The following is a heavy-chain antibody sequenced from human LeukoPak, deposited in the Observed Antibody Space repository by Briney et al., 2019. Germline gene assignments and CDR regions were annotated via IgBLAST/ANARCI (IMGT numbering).Heavy chain of an antibody. CDR3: ARDRSRRYYDSSGYGY. D-gene: IGHD3-22*01. CDR1: GYTFTGYY. V-gene: IGHV1-2*02. Sequence: ASVKVSCKASGYTFTGYYMHWVRQAPGQGLEWMGWINPNSGGTNYAQKFQGRVTMTRDTSISTAYMELSRLRSDDTAVYYCARDRSRRYYDSSGYGYWGQGTLVTVSP. CDR2: INPNSGGT. J-gene: IGHJ4*02.